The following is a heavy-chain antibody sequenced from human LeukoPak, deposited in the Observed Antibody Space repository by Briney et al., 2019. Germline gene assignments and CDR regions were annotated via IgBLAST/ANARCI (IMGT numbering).Heavy chain of an antibody. V-gene: IGHV4-39*07. J-gene: IGHJ4*02. CDR3: ARVGEMAKTLNSYFDY. Sequence: PSETLSLTCTVSGSSINSNIYYWAWIRQPPGKGLEWIVSVSYTESTYYNPSLKSRVTTLTDTSKNQFSLELNSVTAADTAVYYCARVGEMAKTLNSYFDYWGQGTLVTVSS. CDR2: VSYTEST. CDR1: GSSINSNIYY. D-gene: IGHD5-24*01.